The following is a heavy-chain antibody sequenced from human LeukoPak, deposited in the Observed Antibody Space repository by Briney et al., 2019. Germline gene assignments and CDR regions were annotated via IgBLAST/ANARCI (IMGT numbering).Heavy chain of an antibody. CDR1: GYTFTGYY. CDR2: INTNTGNP. V-gene: IGHV7-4-1*02. D-gene: IGHD5-12*01. CDR3: ARDGGEEWLRSDY. J-gene: IGHJ4*02. Sequence: ASVKVSCKASGYTFTGYYMHWVRQAPGQGLEWMGWINTNTGNPTYAQGFTGRFVFSLDTSVSTAYLQISSLKAEDTAVYYCARDGGEEWLRSDYWGQGTLVTVSS.